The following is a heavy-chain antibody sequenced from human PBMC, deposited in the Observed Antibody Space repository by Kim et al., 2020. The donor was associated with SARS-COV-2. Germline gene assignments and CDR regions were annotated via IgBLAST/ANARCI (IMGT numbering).Heavy chain of an antibody. J-gene: IGHJ3*02. V-gene: IGHV4-39*01. D-gene: IGHD3-3*01. Sequence: YYDPSLKSRVTISVDTSKNQFSLKLSSVTAADTAVYYCARLEGLADAFDIWGQGTMVTVSS. CDR3: ARLEGLADAFDI.